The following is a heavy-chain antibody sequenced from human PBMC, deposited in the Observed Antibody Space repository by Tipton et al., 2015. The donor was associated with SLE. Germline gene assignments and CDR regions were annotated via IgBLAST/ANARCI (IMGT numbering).Heavy chain of an antibody. Sequence: TLSLTCTVSGGSISSHYWSWIRQPPGKGLEWIGYIYYSGSTNYNPSLKSRVTISVDTSKNQFSLKLSSVTAADTAVYYCARAPTDIVVVVAAPGWFDPWGQGTLVTVSS. CDR3: ARAPTDIVVVVAAPGWFDP. J-gene: IGHJ5*02. CDR2: IYYSGST. D-gene: IGHD2-15*01. CDR1: GGSISSHY. V-gene: IGHV4-59*08.